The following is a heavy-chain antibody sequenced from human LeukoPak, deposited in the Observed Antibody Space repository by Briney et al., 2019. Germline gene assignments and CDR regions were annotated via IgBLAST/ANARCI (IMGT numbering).Heavy chain of an antibody. D-gene: IGHD1-7*01. V-gene: IGHV3-30*02. CDR1: GFTFSTYG. J-gene: IGHJ4*02. CDR3: ARGWNYAFRFDY. Sequence: GGSLRLSCAASGFTFSTYGMHWVRQAPGKGLDWVAFIRFDGSDKYYADSVKGRFTISRDNSKNTVYLQMNSLRAEDTAVYYCARGWNYAFRFDYWGQGTLVTVSS. CDR2: IRFDGSDK.